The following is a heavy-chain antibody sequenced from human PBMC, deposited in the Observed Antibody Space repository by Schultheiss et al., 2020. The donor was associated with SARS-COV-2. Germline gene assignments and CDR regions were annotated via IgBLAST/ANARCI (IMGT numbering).Heavy chain of an antibody. D-gene: IGHD2-15*01. V-gene: IGHV3-30*18. Sequence: GGSLSLSCAASGFTFSSYGMHWVRQAPGKGLEWVAVISYDGSNKYYADSVKGRFTISRDNSKNTLYLQMNSLRAEDTAVYYCANAVLYCSGGSCYSDGMDVWGQGTTVTVSS. CDR1: GFTFSSYG. CDR3: ANAVLYCSGGSCYSDGMDV. J-gene: IGHJ6*02. CDR2: ISYDGSNK.